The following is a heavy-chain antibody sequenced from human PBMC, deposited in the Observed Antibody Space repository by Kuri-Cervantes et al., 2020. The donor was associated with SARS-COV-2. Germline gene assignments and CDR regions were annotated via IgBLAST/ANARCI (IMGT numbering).Heavy chain of an antibody. CDR1: GGSFSGYY. CDR2: INHSGST. J-gene: IGHJ5*02. CDR3: ARAPRYIVVVPAGGNWFDP. D-gene: IGHD2-2*01. Sequence: GSLRLSCAVYGGSFSGYYWSWIRQPPGRGLEWIGEINHSGSTNYNPSLKSRVTLSVDTSKNQFSLKLSSVTAADTAVYYCARAPRYIVVVPAGGNWFDPWGQGTLVTVSS. V-gene: IGHV4-34*01.